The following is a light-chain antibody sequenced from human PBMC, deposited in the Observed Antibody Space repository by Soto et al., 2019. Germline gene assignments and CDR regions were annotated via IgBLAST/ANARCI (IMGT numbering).Light chain of an antibody. CDR2: GNN. V-gene: IGLV1-40*01. CDR3: QSYDSSLSGV. CDR1: GSTIGAGYD. Sequence: QSLLTQPPSVSGAPGQRVTISCTGSGSTIGAGYDVHWYQQFPGTAPKLLIYGNNNRPSGVPYRFSVSKSGTSASLAITGLQAEDEADYYCQSYDSSLSGVFGSGTKLTVL. J-gene: IGLJ1*01.